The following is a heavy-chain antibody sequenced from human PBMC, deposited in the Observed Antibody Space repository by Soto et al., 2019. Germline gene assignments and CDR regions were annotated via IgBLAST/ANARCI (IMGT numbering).Heavy chain of an antibody. D-gene: IGHD3-10*01. CDR2: VNPNNGDT. CDR3: AKVSRKGSAIDFDY. V-gene: IGHV1-8*01. J-gene: IGHJ4*02. CDR1: GYTFSNYD. Sequence: QVQLVQSGAELKKPGASVKVYCKASGYTFSNYDMNWVRQATGQGPEWIGWVNPNNGDTGYAQKFQGRVTLTTDISTTTAYMELTSLRSEDTAIYYCAKVSRKGSAIDFDYWGQGTLITGSS.